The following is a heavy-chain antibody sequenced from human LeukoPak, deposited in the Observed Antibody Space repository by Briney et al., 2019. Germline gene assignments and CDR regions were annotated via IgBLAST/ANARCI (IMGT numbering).Heavy chain of an antibody. CDR2: MKQDGSEK. D-gene: IGHD3-3*01. Sequence: GGSLRLSCVVSGFNLSNYWMSWVRQAPGKGLAWVANMKQDGSEKYYVDSVTGRFTISRDNAKNSLFLQMDSLRVEDTAVYYCVRWATSFDLWGQGTLVTVSS. J-gene: IGHJ4*02. CDR3: VRWATSFDL. CDR1: GFNLSNYW. V-gene: IGHV3-7*01.